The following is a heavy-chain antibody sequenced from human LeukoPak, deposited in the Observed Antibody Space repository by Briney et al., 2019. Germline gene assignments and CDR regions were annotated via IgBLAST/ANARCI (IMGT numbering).Heavy chain of an antibody. V-gene: IGHV3-53*01. J-gene: IGHJ4*02. CDR3: ARTYGSGSYYRH. Sequence: GGSLRLSCAASGFTVSSNYISWVRQAPGKGLEWVSVIYKNAITYYADSVKGRFTISRDNSKNTLYLQMNSLRAEDTAVYYCARTYGSGSYYRHWGQGTLVTVSS. D-gene: IGHD3-10*01. CDR2: IYKNAIT. CDR1: GFTVSSNY.